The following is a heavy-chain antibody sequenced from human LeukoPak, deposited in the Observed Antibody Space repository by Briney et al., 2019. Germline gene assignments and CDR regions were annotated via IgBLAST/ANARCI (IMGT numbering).Heavy chain of an antibody. Sequence: PGGSLRLSCAAAGFTFSSYSMNWVRQAPGKGLEWVSSISSDSTYIYYADSVKGRFTISRDNAKNSLYLQMNSLRAEDTAVYYCARHGWMGFWSGYTKFDYWGQGTLVTVSS. CDR2: ISSDSTYI. D-gene: IGHD3-3*01. CDR3: ARHGWMGFWSGYTKFDY. V-gene: IGHV3-21*04. J-gene: IGHJ4*02. CDR1: GFTFSSYS.